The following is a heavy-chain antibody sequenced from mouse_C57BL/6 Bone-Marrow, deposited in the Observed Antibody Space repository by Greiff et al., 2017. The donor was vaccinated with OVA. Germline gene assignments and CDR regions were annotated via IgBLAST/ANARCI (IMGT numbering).Heavy chain of an antibody. Sequence: EVKLMESGGGLVQPGGSMKLSCVASGFTFSNYWMNWVRQSPEKGLEWVAQIRLKSDNYATHYAESVKGRFTISRDDSKSSVYLQMNNLRAEDTGIYYCTGGTTAYYAMDYWGQGTSVTVSS. J-gene: IGHJ4*01. D-gene: IGHD1-2*01. CDR1: GFTFSNYW. CDR3: TGGTTAYYAMDY. V-gene: IGHV6-3*01. CDR2: IRLKSDNYAT.